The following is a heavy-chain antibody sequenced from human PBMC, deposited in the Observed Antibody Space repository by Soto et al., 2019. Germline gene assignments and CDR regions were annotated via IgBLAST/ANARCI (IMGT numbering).Heavy chain of an antibody. CDR1: GFTFSSYW. V-gene: IGHV3-7*01. CDR3: LGGYNYYYGMDV. CDR2: IKQDGSEK. D-gene: IGHD2-2*02. J-gene: IGHJ6*02. Sequence: GGSLRLSCAASGFTFSSYWMSWVRQAPGKGLEWVANIKQDGSEKYYVDSVKGRFTISRDNPKNSLYLQMNSLRAEDTAVYYCLGGYNYYYGMDVWGQGTTVTVSS.